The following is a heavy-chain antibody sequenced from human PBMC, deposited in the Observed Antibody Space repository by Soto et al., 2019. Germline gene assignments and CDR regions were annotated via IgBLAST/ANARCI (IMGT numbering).Heavy chain of an antibody. J-gene: IGHJ4*02. CDR2: IYYSGSS. CDR3: ARVRSGWYFDY. Sequence: SSETRSLTCTVSGGSISSYYWSWIRQPPGKGLEWIGYIYYSGSSNYNPSLKSRVTISVDTSKNQFSLKLSSVTAADTAVYYCARVRSGWYFDYWGQGTLGTASS. V-gene: IGHV4-59*01. CDR1: GGSISSYY. D-gene: IGHD6-19*01.